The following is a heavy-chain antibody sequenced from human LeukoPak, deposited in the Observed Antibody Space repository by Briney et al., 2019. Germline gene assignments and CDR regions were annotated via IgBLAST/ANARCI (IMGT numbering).Heavy chain of an antibody. Sequence: WASVKVSCKASGYTFTGYYMHWVRQAPGQGLEWMGWINPNNGGTNYAQKFQGRVTMTRDTSISTAYMELSRLRSDDTAVYYCASARHCSGGSCYQPTLFDYWGQGTLVTVSS. J-gene: IGHJ4*02. CDR2: INPNNGGT. V-gene: IGHV1-2*02. D-gene: IGHD2-15*01. CDR1: GYTFTGYY. CDR3: ASARHCSGGSCYQPTLFDY.